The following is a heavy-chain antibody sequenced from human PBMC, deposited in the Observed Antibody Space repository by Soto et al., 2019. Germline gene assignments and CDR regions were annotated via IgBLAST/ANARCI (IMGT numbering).Heavy chain of an antibody. CDR2: IKQDGREK. CDR1: GFTFSSYW. J-gene: IGHJ5*01. Sequence: EVQLVESGGGLVQPGGSPRLSCAASGFTFSSYWMSWVRQAPGKGLEWVANIKQDGREKYYVDSVKGRFTVSRDNAKNSLYLQMNSLRAEDTAVYYCARLGMVATVAWFDSWGQGTLATVSS. D-gene: IGHD5-12*01. V-gene: IGHV3-7*01. CDR3: ARLGMVATVAWFDS.